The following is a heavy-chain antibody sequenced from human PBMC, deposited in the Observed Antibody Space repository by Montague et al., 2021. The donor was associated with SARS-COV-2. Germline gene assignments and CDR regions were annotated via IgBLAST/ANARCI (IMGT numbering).Heavy chain of an antibody. J-gene: IGHJ6*02. CDR1: GASITSYF. CDR3: ARACCTRTGCSCYSYGMDV. V-gene: IGHV4-59*13. D-gene: IGHD2-2*01. CDR2: IYYTGSS. Sequence: SETLSLTCTVSGASITSYFWSWVRQPPGKGLEWIGDIYYTGSSNXXSSLKSRVTISLDTSKSQFSLNLSSVTAADTAVYYCARACCTRTGCSCYSYGMDVWGQGTTVTVSS.